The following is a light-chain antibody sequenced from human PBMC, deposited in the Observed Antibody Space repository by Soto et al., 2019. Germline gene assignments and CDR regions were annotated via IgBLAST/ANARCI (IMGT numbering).Light chain of an antibody. CDR3: NSYTISSIVV. CDR1: SSDVGTYKY. J-gene: IGLJ2*01. CDR2: DVT. Sequence: QSALTQPASVSGSPGQSIAISCTGTSSDVGTYKYVSWYQQHPGKAPKLMIYDVTERPSGVSNRFSGSKSGNTASLTISGLQAEDEADYYCNSYTISSIVVFGGGTKLAVL. V-gene: IGLV2-14*01.